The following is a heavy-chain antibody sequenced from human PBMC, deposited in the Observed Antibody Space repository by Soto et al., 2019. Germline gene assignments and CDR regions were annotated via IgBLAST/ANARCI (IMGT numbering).Heavy chain of an antibody. Sequence: QVQLVQSGAEVKKPGSSVKVSCKASGGTFSSYAISWVRQAPGQGLEWMGGIIPIFGTANYAQKFQGRVKITADESTSTAYMELSSRRSEDTAVYYCAANRHYYILTGYQTSRWFDPWGQGTLVTVSS. V-gene: IGHV1-69*01. D-gene: IGHD3-9*01. CDR2: IIPIFGTA. CDR1: GGTFSSYA. CDR3: AANRHYYILTGYQTSRWFDP. J-gene: IGHJ5*02.